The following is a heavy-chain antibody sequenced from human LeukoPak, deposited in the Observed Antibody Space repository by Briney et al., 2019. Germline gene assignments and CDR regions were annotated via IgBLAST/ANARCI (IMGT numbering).Heavy chain of an antibody. V-gene: IGHV1-2*02. CDR3: ARGQRWLQLRSFDF. Sequence: ASVKVSCKASGYTFTGYYMHWVRQAPGQGLEWMGWINPNSGGTSYPQKFQGRVTMTRDTSISTAYMELSRLRSDDTAVYYCARGQRWLQLRSFDFWGQGTLVTVSS. J-gene: IGHJ4*02. CDR1: GYTFTGYY. D-gene: IGHD5-24*01. CDR2: INPNSGGT.